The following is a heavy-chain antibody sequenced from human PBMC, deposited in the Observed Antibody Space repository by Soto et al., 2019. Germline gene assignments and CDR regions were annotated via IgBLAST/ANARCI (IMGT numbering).Heavy chain of an antibody. CDR2: INSDGSST. V-gene: IGHV3-74*01. Sequence: RWSLRLSCSASVFTFSRYWMHWIRQTPGKGRVWVSRINSDGSSTYYADSVTGRFTISRDNAKNTLYLQMNSLRAEDTAVYYCARGGLYFDSWGQGTLVTVSS. J-gene: IGHJ4*02. CDR3: ARGGLYFDS. CDR1: VFTFSRYW.